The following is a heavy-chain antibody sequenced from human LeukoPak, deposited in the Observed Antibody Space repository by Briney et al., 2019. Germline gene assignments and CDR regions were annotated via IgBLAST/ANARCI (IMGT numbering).Heavy chain of an antibody. CDR2: MNPNSGNT. Sequence: GASVKVSCKASGYTFTSYDINWVRQATGQGLEWMGWMNPNSGNTGYAQKFQGRVTITRNTSISTAYMELGSLRSEDTAVYYCARGLLWSGYYVFGLYYFDYWGQGTLVTVSS. V-gene: IGHV1-8*03. CDR3: ARGLLWSGYYVFGLYYFDY. J-gene: IGHJ4*02. CDR1: GYTFTSYD. D-gene: IGHD3-3*01.